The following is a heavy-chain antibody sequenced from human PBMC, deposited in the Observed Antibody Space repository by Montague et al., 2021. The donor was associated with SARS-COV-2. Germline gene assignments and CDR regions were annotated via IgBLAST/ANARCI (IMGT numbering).Heavy chain of an antibody. CDR2: IYYSGIT. J-gene: IGHJ3*02. V-gene: IGHV4-39*01. D-gene: IGHD4-17*01. CDR1: GASISSSYYY. Sequence: SETLSLTCSVSGASISSSYYYWGWIRQPPGQGLEGFGNIYYSGITHYDPSLKSRATLSVDTSKNQFSLRLRSVTAADAAVYYSARFPHGVRSSAFDIWGQGTMVTVSS. CDR3: ARFPHGVRSSAFDI.